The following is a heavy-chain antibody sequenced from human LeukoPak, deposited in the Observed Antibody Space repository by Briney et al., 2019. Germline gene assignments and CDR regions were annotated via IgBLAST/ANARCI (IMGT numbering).Heavy chain of an antibody. D-gene: IGHD3-22*01. CDR1: GDSVSRNGTA. V-gene: IGHV6-1*01. Sequence: SQTLSLTCAISGDSVSRNGTAWNWSRQSPSRGLEWLGRTSYRSKWYNEYAASVTSRITISTDTSKNQFSLHLDSVTPEDTAVYWCARGWHSSAHGSWGQGTLVTVSS. J-gene: IGHJ5*02. CDR2: TSYRSKWYN. CDR3: ARGWHSSAHGS.